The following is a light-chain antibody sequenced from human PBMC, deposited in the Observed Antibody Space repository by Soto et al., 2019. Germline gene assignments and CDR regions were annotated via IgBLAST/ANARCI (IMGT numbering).Light chain of an antibody. CDR3: QRYGSSPYT. CDR2: GAS. Sequence: EIVLTQSPGTLSLSPGERATLSCRASQSVSSVSLAWYQQKPGQAPRLLIYGASSRATGIPDRFSGSGSGTAFPLIISRLEPEDFAVYYCQRYGSSPYTFGQGTKLEIK. CDR1: QSVSSVS. J-gene: IGKJ2*01. V-gene: IGKV3-20*01.